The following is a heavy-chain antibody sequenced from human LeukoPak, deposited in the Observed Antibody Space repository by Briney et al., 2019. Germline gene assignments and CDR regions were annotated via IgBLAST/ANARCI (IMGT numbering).Heavy chain of an antibody. CDR3: AKVGRSRWLQLGFLDY. Sequence: PGGSLRLSCAASGFTFDDYAMHWVRQAPGKGLEWVSCISWNSGSIGYAGSVKGRFTISRDNAKNSLYLQMNSLRAEDTALYYCAKVGRSRWLQLGFLDYWGQGTLVTVSS. CDR1: GFTFDDYA. D-gene: IGHD5-24*01. CDR2: ISWNSGSI. J-gene: IGHJ4*02. V-gene: IGHV3-9*01.